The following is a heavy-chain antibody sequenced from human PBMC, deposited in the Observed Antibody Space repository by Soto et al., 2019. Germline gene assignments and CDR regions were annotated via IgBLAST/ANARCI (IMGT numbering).Heavy chain of an antibody. Sequence: GGSLRLSCAASGFTFSSYWMHWVRQAPGKGLVWVSRINSDGSSTSYADSVKGRFTISRDNAKNTLYLQMNSLRAEDTAVYYCARGEGYDFWSGYYGGYFDLWGRGTLVTVSS. V-gene: IGHV3-74*01. CDR3: ARGEGYDFWSGYYGGYFDL. CDR1: GFTFSSYW. D-gene: IGHD3-3*01. J-gene: IGHJ2*01. CDR2: INSDGSST.